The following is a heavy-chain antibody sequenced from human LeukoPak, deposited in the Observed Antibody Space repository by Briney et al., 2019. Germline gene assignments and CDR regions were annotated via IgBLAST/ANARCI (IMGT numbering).Heavy chain of an antibody. V-gene: IGHV3-11*01. Sequence: PGGSLRLSCAASGFTFSDYYMSWIRQAPGKGLEWCSYISSSGSTIYYADSVKGRFNISRENAKNSMYLQMNSLRGEDTAVYYCARAEVVEWLPFDYWGQGTLVTVSS. J-gene: IGHJ4*02. D-gene: IGHD3-3*01. CDR3: ARAEVVEWLPFDY. CDR1: GFTFSDYY. CDR2: ISSSGSTI.